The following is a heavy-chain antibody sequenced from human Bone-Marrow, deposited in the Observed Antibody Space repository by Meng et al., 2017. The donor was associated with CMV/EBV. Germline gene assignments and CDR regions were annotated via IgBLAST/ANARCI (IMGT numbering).Heavy chain of an antibody. Sequence: GESLKISCAASGFTFSSYWMHWVRQAPGKGLVWVSRINSDGSSTSYADSVKGRFTISRDNAKNTLYLQMNSLRAEDMAVYYCARGGLDTAMHDAFDIWGQGTMVTVSS. CDR1: GFTFSSYW. V-gene: IGHV3-74*01. J-gene: IGHJ3*02. D-gene: IGHD5-18*01. CDR3: ARGGLDTAMHDAFDI. CDR2: INSDGSST.